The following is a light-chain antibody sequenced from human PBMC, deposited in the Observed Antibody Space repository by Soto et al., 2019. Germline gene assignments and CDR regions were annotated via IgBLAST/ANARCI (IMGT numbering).Light chain of an antibody. CDR3: SSYTGNSYV. CDR1: GSDVGGSSY. J-gene: IGLJ1*01. CDR2: EVS. V-gene: IGLV2-14*01. Sequence: QSALTQPASVSGSPGQSITVSCSGTGSDVGGSSYVSWYQQHPDKAPKLMIFEVSNRPSGVSHRFSGSKSGNTASLTISGLQADDEAYYYCSSYTGNSYVFGTGTKLTVL.